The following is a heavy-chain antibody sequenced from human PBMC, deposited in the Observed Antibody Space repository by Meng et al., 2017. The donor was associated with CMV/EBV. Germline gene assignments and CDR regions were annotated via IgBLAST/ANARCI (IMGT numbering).Heavy chain of an antibody. D-gene: IGHD4-11*01. CDR3: ARGDTVTTGGGFEAHRGGLIDF. V-gene: IGHV1-18*01. CDR1: GYTFTSYC. Sequence: ASVKVSCKASGYTFTSYCISWVRQAPGQGLEWMGWISAYNGNTNYAQKLQGRVTITTDTSTSTAYMELRSLRSDDTAVYYCARGDTVTTGGGFEAHRGGLIDFWGQGTLVTVSS. CDR2: ISAYNGNT. J-gene: IGHJ4*02.